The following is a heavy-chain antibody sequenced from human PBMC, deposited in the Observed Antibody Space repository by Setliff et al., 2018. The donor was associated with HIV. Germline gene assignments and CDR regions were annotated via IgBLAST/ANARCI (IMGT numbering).Heavy chain of an antibody. CDR1: GFTFGDYA. Sequence: NPVGSLRLSCTASGFTFGDYAMSWFRQAPGKGLEWVGFIRSKAYGGTTEYAASVKGRFTISRDDSKSIAYLQMNSLKTEDTAVYYCTREGNDYVWGSYRYPAVRNYWGQGTLVTVSS. V-gene: IGHV3-49*05. J-gene: IGHJ4*02. CDR2: IRSKAYGGTT. D-gene: IGHD3-16*02. CDR3: TREGNDYVWGSYRYPAVRNY.